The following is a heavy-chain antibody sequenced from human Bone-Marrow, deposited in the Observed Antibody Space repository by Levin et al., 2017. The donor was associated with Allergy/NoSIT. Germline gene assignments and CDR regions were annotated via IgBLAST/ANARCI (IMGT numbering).Heavy chain of an antibody. D-gene: IGHD6-19*01. Sequence: GGSLRLSCAASGFTSGFTFDDHAMHWVRQVPGKGLEWLSGISWNGDTVDYVDSVKGRFTISRDNARNSLYLQMNSLRVEDTAFYYCAKERLVGNMAYYFDSWGQGTLVTVSS. V-gene: IGHV3-9*01. CDR1: GFTSGFTFDDHA. CDR3: AKERLVGNMAYYFDS. J-gene: IGHJ4*02. CDR2: ISWNGDTV.